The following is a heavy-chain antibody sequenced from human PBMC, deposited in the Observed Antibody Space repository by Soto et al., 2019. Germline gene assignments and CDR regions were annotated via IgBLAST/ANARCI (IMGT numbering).Heavy chain of an antibody. CDR3: ARGVYYDSSGSRNYHYYGMNV. J-gene: IGHJ6*02. CDR1: GYTFTSYY. V-gene: IGHV1-18*04. D-gene: IGHD3-22*01. CDR2: ISPYDGNT. Sequence: ASVKVSCKASGYTFTSYYMHWVRQAPGQGLEWLGWISPYDGNTKYAQIIQGRVSMTTDTSTKTAYMEVRSLRSDDTAVYYCARGVYYDSSGSRNYHYYGMNVWGQGTTVTVSS.